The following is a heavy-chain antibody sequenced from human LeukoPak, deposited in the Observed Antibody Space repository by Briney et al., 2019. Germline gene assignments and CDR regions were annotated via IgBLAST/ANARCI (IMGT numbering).Heavy chain of an antibody. CDR1: GYTFTSHY. V-gene: IGHV1-46*01. Sequence: EASVKVSCKASGYTFTSHYMHWVRQAPEQGLEWMGIINPSGGSTSYAQKFQGRVTMTRDMSTRTDYMELSSLRYEDTAVYYCAREYHGSSSWYFDYWGQGTLSPSPQ. J-gene: IGHJ4*02. CDR3: AREYHGSSSWYFDY. D-gene: IGHD6-13*01. CDR2: INPSGGST.